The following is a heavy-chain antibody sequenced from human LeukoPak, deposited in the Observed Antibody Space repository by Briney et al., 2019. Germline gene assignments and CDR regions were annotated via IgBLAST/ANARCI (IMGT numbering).Heavy chain of an antibody. V-gene: IGHV1-18*01. D-gene: IGHD6-19*01. Sequence: ASVNVSCKASRYTFTSYVISWVRQARGQGRGGMGLISAYNGNTNYAQKIQGRVTMITDTSTSTAYMELRSMRGEETAVYNCARGEYSSGWLYIDYWGQGTLVTVSS. J-gene: IGHJ4*02. CDR2: ISAYNGNT. CDR3: ARGEYSSGWLYIDY. CDR1: RYTFTSYV.